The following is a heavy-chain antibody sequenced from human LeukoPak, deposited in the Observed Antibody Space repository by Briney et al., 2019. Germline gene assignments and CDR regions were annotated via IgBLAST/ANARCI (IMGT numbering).Heavy chain of an antibody. V-gene: IGHV4-39*07. CDR2: IYYSGST. D-gene: IGHD2-2*01. CDR3: AGDADIVVVPAAHGGLDP. J-gene: IGHJ5*02. CDR1: GGSISSSSYY. Sequence: SETLSLTCTVSGGSISSSSYYWGWIRQPPGKGLEWIGSIYYSGSTYYNPSLKSRVTISVDTSKNQFSLKLSSVTAADTAVYYCAGDADIVVVPAAHGGLDPWGQGTLVTVSS.